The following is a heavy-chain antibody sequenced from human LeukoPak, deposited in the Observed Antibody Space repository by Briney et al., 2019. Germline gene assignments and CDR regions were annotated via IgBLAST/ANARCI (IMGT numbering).Heavy chain of an antibody. V-gene: IGHV4-4*07. CDR1: GGSISSYY. CDR2: IYTSGST. J-gene: IGHJ5*02. D-gene: IGHD3-22*01. Sequence: SETLSLTCTVSGGSISSYYWSWIRQPAGKGLEWIGRIYTSGSTNYNPSLKSRVTISVDTSKNQFSLKLSSVTAADTAVYYCARLITGITMIVVVPQLTFDPWGQGTLVTVSS. CDR3: ARLITGITMIVVVPQLTFDP.